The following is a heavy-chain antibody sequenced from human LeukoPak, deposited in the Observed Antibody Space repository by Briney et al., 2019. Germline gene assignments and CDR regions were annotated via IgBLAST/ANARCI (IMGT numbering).Heavy chain of an antibody. D-gene: IGHD3-22*01. V-gene: IGHV1-69*13. Sequence: SVKVSCKASGGTFSSYAISWVRQAPGQGLEWMGGIILIFGTANYAQKFQGRVTITADESTSTAYMELSSLRSEDTAVYYCAREEGLGVVMTDIWGQGTMVTVSS. CDR3: AREEGLGVVMTDI. J-gene: IGHJ3*02. CDR2: IILIFGTA. CDR1: GGTFSSYA.